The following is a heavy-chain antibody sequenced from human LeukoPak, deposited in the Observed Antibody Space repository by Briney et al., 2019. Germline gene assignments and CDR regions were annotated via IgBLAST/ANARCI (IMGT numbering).Heavy chain of an antibody. J-gene: IGHJ5*02. D-gene: IGHD6-19*01. CDR3: ARDRSSSGRYNWFDP. V-gene: IGHV4-59*01. CDR2: IYYSGST. CDR1: GGSISSYY. Sequence: PSETLSLTCTVSGGSISSYYWSWIRQPPGKGLEWIGYIYYSGSTNYNPSLKSRVTISVDTSKNQFSLKLSSVTAADTAVYYCARDRSSSGRYNWFDPWGQGTLVTVSS.